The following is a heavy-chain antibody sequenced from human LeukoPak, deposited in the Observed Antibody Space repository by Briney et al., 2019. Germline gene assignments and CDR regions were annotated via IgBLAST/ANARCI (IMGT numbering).Heavy chain of an antibody. V-gene: IGHV3-53*01. CDR1: GFIFSSNY. CDR3: ARDRPVYSSGFDAFDI. CDR2: VYSGGST. J-gene: IGHJ3*02. Sequence: GGSLRLSCAASGFIFSSNYMSWVRQAPGKGLEWVSVVYSGGSTFYADAVKGRFSISRDNSKNTLYLQMNSLRAEDTAVYYCARDRPVYSSGFDAFDIWGQGTMVTVSS. D-gene: IGHD6-19*01.